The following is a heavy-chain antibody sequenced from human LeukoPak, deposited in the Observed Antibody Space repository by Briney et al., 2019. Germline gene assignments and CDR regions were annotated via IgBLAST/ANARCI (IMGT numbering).Heavy chain of an antibody. J-gene: IGHJ4*02. Sequence: GGSLRLSCAASGFTFSSYAMHWVRQAPGKGLKWVAVISYDGSNKYYADSVKGRFTISRDNSKNTLYLQMNSLRAEDTAVYYCARDRHSSGWYLDYWGQGTLVTVSS. V-gene: IGHV3-30*04. D-gene: IGHD6-19*01. CDR2: ISYDGSNK. CDR1: GFTFSSYA. CDR3: ARDRHSSGWYLDY.